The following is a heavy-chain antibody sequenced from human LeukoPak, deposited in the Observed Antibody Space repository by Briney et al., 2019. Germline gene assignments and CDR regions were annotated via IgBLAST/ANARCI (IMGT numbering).Heavy chain of an antibody. V-gene: IGHV4-34*01. Sequence: SETLSLTCAVYGGSFSGYYWSWIRQPPGEGLEWFGEINHSVSTNYNPSLKSRVTISVDTSKNQFSLKLSSVTAADTAVYYCARTTPGYDFWSGYHPYMDVWGKGTTVTVSS. CDR2: INHSVST. D-gene: IGHD3-3*01. J-gene: IGHJ6*03. CDR3: ARTTPGYDFWSGYHPYMDV. CDR1: GGSFSGYY.